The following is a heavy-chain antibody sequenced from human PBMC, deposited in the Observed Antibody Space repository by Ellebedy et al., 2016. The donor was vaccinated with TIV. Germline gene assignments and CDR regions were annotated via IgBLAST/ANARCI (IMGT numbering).Heavy chain of an antibody. Sequence: GESLKISCAASGFTFSSYGMHWVRQAPGEGLEWVAVISYHGTNTHYADSVKGRSTISRDNSKNTLYLQMNSLRAEDTAVYYCARVDSGSPIVDYWGQGTLVTVSS. CDR1: GFTFSSYG. D-gene: IGHD1-26*01. J-gene: IGHJ4*02. CDR2: ISYHGTNT. CDR3: ARVDSGSPIVDY. V-gene: IGHV3-30*03.